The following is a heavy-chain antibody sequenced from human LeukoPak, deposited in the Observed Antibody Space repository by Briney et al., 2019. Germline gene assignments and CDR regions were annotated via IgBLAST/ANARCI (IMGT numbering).Heavy chain of an antibody. Sequence: SETLSLTCTVSGGSISSGGYYWSWIRQPAGKGLEWIGRIYTSGSTNYNPSLKSRVTMSVDTSKNQFSLKLSSVTAADTAVYYCARDLSSGWSRGYWFDPWGQGTLVTVSS. V-gene: IGHV4-61*02. D-gene: IGHD6-19*01. J-gene: IGHJ5*02. CDR3: ARDLSSGWSRGYWFDP. CDR2: IYTSGST. CDR1: GGSISSGGYY.